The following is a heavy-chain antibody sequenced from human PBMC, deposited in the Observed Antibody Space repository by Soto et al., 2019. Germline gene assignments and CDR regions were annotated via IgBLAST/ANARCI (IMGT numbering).Heavy chain of an antibody. CDR1: GGYIASLGCR. CDR2: IYYSGRT. V-gene: IGHV4-39*01. D-gene: IGHD6-19*01. J-gene: IGHJ4*02. Sequence: PLEPLCLPWTVAGGYIASLGCRWVWYRQPPGQGLEYIGNIYYSGRTFYKSSLTGRVTISLDASRNQFSLILTSVTAPDSAVYYCARHAQYGSAWGGDYWGQGSPVTAPQ. CDR3: ARHAQYGSAWGGDY.